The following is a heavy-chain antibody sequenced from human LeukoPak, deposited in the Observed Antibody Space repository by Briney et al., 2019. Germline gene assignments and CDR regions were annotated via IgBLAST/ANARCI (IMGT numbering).Heavy chain of an antibody. Sequence: GGSLRLSCAASGFTFSGYAMSWVRQAPGKGLEWVSAISGSGGSTYYADSVKGRFTISRDNSKNTLYLQMNSLRAKDTAVYYCARRRPGYYYDSSGSSAPDFDYWGQGTLVTVSS. CDR2: ISGSGGST. CDR3: ARRRPGYYYDSSGSSAPDFDY. V-gene: IGHV3-23*01. J-gene: IGHJ4*02. D-gene: IGHD3-22*01. CDR1: GFTFSGYA.